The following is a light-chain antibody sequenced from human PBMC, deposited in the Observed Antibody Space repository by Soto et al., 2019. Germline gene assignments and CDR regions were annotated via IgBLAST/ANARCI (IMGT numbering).Light chain of an antibody. CDR2: GAS. Sequence: ETVLTQSPGILSLSPGERASLSCGSSQSITSSFLAWYQQKPGQAPRLLIYGASSRATGIPDRFSGTGSETDFTLTINRLEPEDFAVYYCQYYGTSPQTFGQGTKVDIK. V-gene: IGKV3-20*01. CDR3: QYYGTSPQT. J-gene: IGKJ1*01. CDR1: QSITSSF.